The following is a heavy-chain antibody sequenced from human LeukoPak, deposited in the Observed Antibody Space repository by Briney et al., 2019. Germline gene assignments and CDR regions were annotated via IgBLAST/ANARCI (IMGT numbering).Heavy chain of an antibody. CDR3: ARGGYSYGLFDY. V-gene: IGHV3-48*03. CDR2: ISSSGSTI. Sequence: GGSLRLSCAASGFTFSSYEMNWVRQAPGKGLEWVSYISSSGSTIYYADSVKGRFTISRDNAKKSLYLQMNSLRAEDTAVYYCARGGYSYGLFDYWGQGTLVTVSS. J-gene: IGHJ4*02. D-gene: IGHD5-18*01. CDR1: GFTFSSYE.